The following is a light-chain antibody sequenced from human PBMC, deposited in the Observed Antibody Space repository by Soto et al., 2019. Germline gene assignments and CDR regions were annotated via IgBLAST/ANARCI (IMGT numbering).Light chain of an antibody. CDR2: DVT. CDR1: SSDVGGYNY. CDR3: CAFAGSYTS. J-gene: IGLJ1*01. V-gene: IGLV2-11*01. Sequence: QSVLTQPRSASGSPGQSVTIACTGTSSDVGGYNYVSWYQQHPGKAPKLMIYDVTKRPSGVPDRFSGSKSGNTASLTISGLQAEDEADYYCCAFAGSYTSFGTGTKVTVL.